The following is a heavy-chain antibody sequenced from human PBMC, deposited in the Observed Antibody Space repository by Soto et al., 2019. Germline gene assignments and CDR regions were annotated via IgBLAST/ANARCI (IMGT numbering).Heavy chain of an antibody. CDR1: GFTLHNYG. D-gene: IGHD2-15*01. V-gene: IGHV3-33*01. Sequence: GGSLSLSCVGSGFTLHNYGVHWVRQAPGKGLEWVALIWYDGLRQTYADSVRGRFTISRDSSTNTIYLQMNSLRAEDTANYFCVRESTPPFFDSWGQGTPVTVSS. CDR3: VRESTPPFFDS. CDR2: IWYDGLRQ. J-gene: IGHJ4*02.